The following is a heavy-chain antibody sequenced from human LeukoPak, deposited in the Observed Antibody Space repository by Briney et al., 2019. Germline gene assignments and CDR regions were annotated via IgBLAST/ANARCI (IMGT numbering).Heavy chain of an antibody. CDR2: IKQDGSEQ. J-gene: IGHJ4*02. D-gene: IGHD6-19*01. CDR1: GFTFSSYA. CDR3: ARGGWYPDY. Sequence: GRSLRLSCAASGFTFSSYAMHWVRQPPGKGLEWVAYIKQDGSEQHYVDSVKGRFTISRDNAKNSLYLQMNSLRVEDTAVFYCARGGWYPDYWGLGTLVTVSS. V-gene: IGHV3-7*01.